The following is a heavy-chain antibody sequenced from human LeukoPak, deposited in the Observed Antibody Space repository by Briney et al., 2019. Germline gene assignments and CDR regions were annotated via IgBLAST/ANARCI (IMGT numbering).Heavy chain of an antibody. CDR3: ARTYYYGSGSYYF. D-gene: IGHD3-10*01. CDR2: ISSSGSTI. Sequence: SGGSLRLSCAASGFTFSNYEMNWVRQAPGKGLEWVSYISSSGSTIYYADSVKGRFTISRDNAKNSLYLQMNSLRAEDTAVYYCARTYYYGSGSYYFWGQGTLVTVSS. J-gene: IGHJ4*02. CDR1: GFTFSNYE. V-gene: IGHV3-48*03.